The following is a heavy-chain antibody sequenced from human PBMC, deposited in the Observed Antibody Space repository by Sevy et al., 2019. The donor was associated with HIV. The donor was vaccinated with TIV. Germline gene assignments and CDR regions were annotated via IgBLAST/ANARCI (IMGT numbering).Heavy chain of an antibody. CDR1: GGSISSSSYY. J-gene: IGHJ1*01. D-gene: IGHD3-16*02. Sequence: SETLSLTCTVSGGSISSSSYYWGWIRQPPGKGLEWIGSIYYSGSTYYNPSLKSQVTISVDTSKNQFSLKLGSVTAADTDVYYCARHGIDYDYVWGSYRYTPEYFQHWGQGTLVTVSS. V-gene: IGHV4-39*01. CDR3: ARHGIDYDYVWGSYRYTPEYFQH. CDR2: IYYSGST.